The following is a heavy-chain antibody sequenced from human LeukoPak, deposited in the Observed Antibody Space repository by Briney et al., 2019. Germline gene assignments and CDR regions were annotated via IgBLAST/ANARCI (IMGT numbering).Heavy chain of an antibody. CDR3: ARYERVVPAAKSGWFDP. CDR2: INPNSGGT. Sequence: ASVKVSCKASGYTFTGYYMHWVRQAPGQGLEWMGWINPNSGGTNYAQKFQGRVTITRDTSISTAYMELSRLGSDDTAVYYCARYERVVPAAKSGWFDPWGQGTLVTVSS. D-gene: IGHD2-2*01. J-gene: IGHJ5*02. V-gene: IGHV1-2*02. CDR1: GYTFTGYY.